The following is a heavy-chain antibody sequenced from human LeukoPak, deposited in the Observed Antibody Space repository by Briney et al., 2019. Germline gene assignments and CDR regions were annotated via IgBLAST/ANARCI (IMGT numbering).Heavy chain of an antibody. CDR3: ARGLQYYYDSSAFPFSY. Sequence: SETLSLTCAVYGGSFSGYYWSWIRQPAGKGLEWIGYIYHRGTANYNPSLKSRVTVSVDTSKNQFSLKLSSVTAADTAVYYCARGLQYYYDSSAFPFSYWGQGTLVTVYS. J-gene: IGHJ4*02. V-gene: IGHV4-59*01. CDR2: IYHRGTA. D-gene: IGHD3-22*01. CDR1: GGSFSGYY.